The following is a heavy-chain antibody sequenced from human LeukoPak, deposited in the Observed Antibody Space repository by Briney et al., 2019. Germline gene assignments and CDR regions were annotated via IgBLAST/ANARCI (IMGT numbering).Heavy chain of an antibody. CDR1: GFXFSTYT. Sequence: GGSLRLSCAASGFXFSTYTIHWVRQAPGKGLEWVAVISYDGYNKDYADSVKGRFTISRDNSKNTLYLQINSLRAEDTAVYYCARPLQTYYYDSSGYFPFGYWGQGTLVTVSS. D-gene: IGHD3-22*01. V-gene: IGHV3-30-3*01. J-gene: IGHJ4*02. CDR2: ISYDGYNK. CDR3: ARPLQTYYYDSSGYFPFGY.